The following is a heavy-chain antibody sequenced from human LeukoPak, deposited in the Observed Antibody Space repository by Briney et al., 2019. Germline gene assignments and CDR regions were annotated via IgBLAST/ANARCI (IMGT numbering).Heavy chain of an antibody. V-gene: IGHV4-30-4*07. CDR1: GGSISSGDYS. CDR3: ARTAYDSSDFYRFDY. CDR2: IYNSGNT. D-gene: IGHD3-22*01. J-gene: IGHJ4*02. Sequence: SETLSLTCAVSGGSISSGDYSWSWIRQPPGEGLEWIGFIYNSGNTYYNPSLKSRVTLSVDTSKNQFSLNLSSVTAADTAVYYCARTAYDSSDFYRFDYWGQGTLVTVSS.